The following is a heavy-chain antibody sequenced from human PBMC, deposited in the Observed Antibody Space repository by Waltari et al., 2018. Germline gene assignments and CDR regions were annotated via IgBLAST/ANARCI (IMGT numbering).Heavy chain of an antibody. Sequence: QVQLVQSGAEVKKPGASVKVSCKASGYTFPSYDINWVRQATGQGLEWMGWMNPNSGNTGYAQKFQGRVTITRNTSISTAYMELSSLRSEDTAVYYCARKMKDDSYDAFDIWGQGTMVTVSS. V-gene: IGHV1-8*03. D-gene: IGHD2-21*02. J-gene: IGHJ3*02. CDR2: MNPNSGNT. CDR1: GYTFPSYD. CDR3: ARKMKDDSYDAFDI.